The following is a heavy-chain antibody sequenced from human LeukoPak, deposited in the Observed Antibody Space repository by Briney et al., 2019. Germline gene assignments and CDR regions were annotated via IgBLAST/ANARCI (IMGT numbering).Heavy chain of an antibody. V-gene: IGHV4-59*01. CDR1: GGSISSYY. CDR2: IYYSGST. D-gene: IGHD3-10*01. J-gene: IGHJ6*04. Sequence: SETLSLTCTVSGGSISSYYWSWIRQPPGKGLEWIGYIYYSGSTNYNPSLKSRVTISVDMSKNQFSLKLRSVTAADTAVYYCAKDLGPNDERRGITMVRGAPDVWGKGTTVTVSS. CDR3: AKDLGPNDERRGITMVRGAPDV.